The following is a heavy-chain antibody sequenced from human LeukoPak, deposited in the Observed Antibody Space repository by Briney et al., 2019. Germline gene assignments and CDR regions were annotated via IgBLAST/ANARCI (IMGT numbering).Heavy chain of an antibody. Sequence: GASVKVSCKASGGTFSSYAISWVRQAPGQGLEWMGGIIPIFGTANYAQKFQSRVTITADESTSTAYMELSSLRSEDTAVYYCARESKTYYYDSSGYHAAEFDYWGQGTLVTVSS. CDR2: IIPIFGTA. CDR1: GGTFSSYA. V-gene: IGHV1-69*13. J-gene: IGHJ4*02. D-gene: IGHD3-22*01. CDR3: ARESKTYYYDSSGYHAAEFDY.